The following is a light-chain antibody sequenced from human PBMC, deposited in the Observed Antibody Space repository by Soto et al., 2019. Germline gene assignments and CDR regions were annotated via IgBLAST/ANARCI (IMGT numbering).Light chain of an antibody. CDR2: GAS. J-gene: IGKJ1*01. Sequence: EIVLTQSPATLSVSPGESFTLSSRASQSVDINLAWYQQKPGQAPRLLIYGASTRATDMPGRFSGRGSGTEFTLTISSLQSEDFAVYYCQQYRNWPRTFGQGTKVDI. CDR3: QQYRNWPRT. V-gene: IGKV3-15*01. CDR1: QSVDIN.